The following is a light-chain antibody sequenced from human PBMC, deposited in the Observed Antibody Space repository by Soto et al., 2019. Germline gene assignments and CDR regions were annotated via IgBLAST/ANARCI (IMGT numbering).Light chain of an antibody. J-gene: IGLJ2*01. Sequence: NFMLTQPHSVSESPGKTVTISCTRSSGNIVSNYVQWYQQRPGSSPTTVIYEDDDRPSGVPDRFSGSIDTSSNSASLTISVLKTEDEADYYCQSYDADILIFGGGTKLTVL. CDR1: SGNIVSNY. CDR3: QSYDADILI. CDR2: EDD. V-gene: IGLV6-57*01.